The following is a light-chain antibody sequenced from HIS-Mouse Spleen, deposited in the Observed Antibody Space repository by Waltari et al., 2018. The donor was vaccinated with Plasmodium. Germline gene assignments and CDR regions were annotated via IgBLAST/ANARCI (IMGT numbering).Light chain of an antibody. J-gene: IGLJ1*01. V-gene: IGLV2-11*01. CDR3: CSYAGSYTYV. CDR2: DVS. Sequence: QSALTQPRSVSGSPGQSVTLSCTGTSSYVGCYNYVSWYQTQPGKTPKLMIYDVSKRPSGVPDRFSVSKSGNTASLTISGLQAEDEADYYFCSYAGSYTYVFGTGTKVTVL. CDR1: SSYVGCYNY.